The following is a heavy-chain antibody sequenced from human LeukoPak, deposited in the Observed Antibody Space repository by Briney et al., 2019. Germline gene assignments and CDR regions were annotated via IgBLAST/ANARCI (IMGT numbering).Heavy chain of an antibody. CDR1: GGSFSGYY. V-gene: IGHV4-34*01. D-gene: IGHD3-3*01. CDR3: ARVQYDFWSGYFLDFDY. J-gene: IGHJ4*02. Sequence: SETLSLTCAVYGGSFSGYYWSWIRQPPGKGLEWIGEINHSGSTNYNPSLKSRVTISVDTSKNQFSLKLSSVTAADTVVYYCARVQYDFWSGYFLDFDYWGQGTLVTVSS. CDR2: INHSGST.